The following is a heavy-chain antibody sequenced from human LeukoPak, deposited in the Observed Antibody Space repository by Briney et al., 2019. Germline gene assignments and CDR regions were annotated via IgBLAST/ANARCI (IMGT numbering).Heavy chain of an antibody. J-gene: IGHJ4*02. D-gene: IGHD5-18*01. CDR3: AKGHTYGLGESYLDF. V-gene: IGHV3-9*01. CDR1: GYTFDDYA. CDR2: ISWNSGSI. Sequence: QPGRSLRLSCEASGYTFDDYAMHWVRHALGKGLEWVSGISWNSGSIGYADSVKGRFSISRDNGKNSLYLQMDSLTTEDTALYYCAKGHTYGLGESYLDFWGQGTLVSVSS.